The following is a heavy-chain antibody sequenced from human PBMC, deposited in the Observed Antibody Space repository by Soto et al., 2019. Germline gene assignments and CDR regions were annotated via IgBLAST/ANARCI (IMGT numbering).Heavy chain of an antibody. CDR2: ISWQSGSI. CDR1: GFIFDDYA. V-gene: IGHV3-9*01. CDR3: AKDMFSSSSAATFDY. J-gene: IGHJ4*02. Sequence: EVQLVESGGGLAQPGRSLRLSCAASGFIFDDYAMHWVRQAPGKGLEWVSGISWQSGSIRYADSVKDRFTISRDNAKNSLYLQMNSLRVEDTALYYCAKDMFSSSSAATFDYWGQGILVTVSS. D-gene: IGHD6-6*01.